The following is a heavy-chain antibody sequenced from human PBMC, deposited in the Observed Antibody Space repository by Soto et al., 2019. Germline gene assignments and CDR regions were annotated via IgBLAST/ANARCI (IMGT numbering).Heavy chain of an antibody. CDR1: GFTFSSYS. J-gene: IGHJ6*02. D-gene: IGHD3-3*01. CDR3: ARVLDDFWSGSTNGMDV. V-gene: IGHV3-21*01. CDR2: ISSSSSYI. Sequence: VGSLRLSCAASGFTFSSYSMNWVRQAPGKGLEWVSSISSSSSYIYYADSVKGRFTISRDNAKNSLYLQMNSLRAEDTAVYYSARVLDDFWSGSTNGMDVWGQGTTVTVSS.